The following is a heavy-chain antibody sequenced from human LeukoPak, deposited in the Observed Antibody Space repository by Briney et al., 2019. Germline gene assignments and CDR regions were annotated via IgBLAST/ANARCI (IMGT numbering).Heavy chain of an antibody. CDR3: TRETVVVATASLGY. Sequence: GGSLRLSCAASGFTFSSYWVHWVRQAPGKGLVWVSRINSDGSTINYADSVKGRFTISRDNAKNTRYLQMDSLRAEDTAVYYCTRETVVVATASLGYWGLGTLVTVSS. D-gene: IGHD2-2*01. J-gene: IGHJ4*02. CDR1: GFTFSSYW. V-gene: IGHV3-74*01. CDR2: INSDGSTI.